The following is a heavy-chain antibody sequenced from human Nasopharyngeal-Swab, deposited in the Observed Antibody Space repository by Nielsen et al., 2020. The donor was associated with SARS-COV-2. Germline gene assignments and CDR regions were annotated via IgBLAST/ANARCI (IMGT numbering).Heavy chain of an antibody. CDR1: GFTFSSYS. D-gene: IGHD3-3*01. V-gene: IGHV3-21*01. CDR3: ARDGVTIFGAVGYYYYMDV. J-gene: IGHJ6*03. CDR2: ISSSSSYI. Sequence: GESLKISCAASGFTFSSYSMNWVRQAPGKGLEWVSSISSSSSYIYYADSVKGRFTISRDNAKNSLYLQMNSLRAEDTAVYYCARDGVTIFGAVGYYYYMDVWGKGTTVTVSS.